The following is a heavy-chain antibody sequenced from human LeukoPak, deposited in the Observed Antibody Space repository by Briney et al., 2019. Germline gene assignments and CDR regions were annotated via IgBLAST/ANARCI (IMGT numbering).Heavy chain of an antibody. CDR3: AGWGSGNN. V-gene: IGHV3-7*03. CDR1: GFGFSNYW. Sequence: PGGSLRLSCAGSGFGFSNYWMNWVRQAPGKGLEWIANISPDGNEKFYVDSVRGRFTMFRDSAEKSFYLQMNALRVDDTAVYYCAGWGSGNNWGQGTLVIVSS. CDR2: ISPDGNEK. J-gene: IGHJ4*02. D-gene: IGHD7-27*01.